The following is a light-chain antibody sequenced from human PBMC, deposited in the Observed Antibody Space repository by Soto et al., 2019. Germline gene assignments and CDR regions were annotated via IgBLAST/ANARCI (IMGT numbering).Light chain of an antibody. CDR3: SSYTSSSTVV. CDR1: SSDIGGYNY. Sequence: QSVLTQPASVSGSPRQSITISCTGTSSDIGGYNYVSWYQQHPGKGPKLMIYDVSSRPSGVSHRFSGSKSGDTASLTISGLQAEDEADYYCSSYTSSSTVVFGGGTKVTVL. J-gene: IGLJ2*01. V-gene: IGLV2-14*03. CDR2: DVS.